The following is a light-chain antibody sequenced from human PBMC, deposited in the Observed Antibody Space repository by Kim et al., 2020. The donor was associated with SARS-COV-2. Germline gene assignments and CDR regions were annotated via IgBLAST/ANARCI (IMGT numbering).Light chain of an antibody. J-gene: IGKJ1*01. V-gene: IGKV3-20*01. Sequence: SSAEKATLSCKASHSLSTNSLAWYQQKPGQAPRLLIYAASNRATGIPDRFSGSGSGTDFILTIRRLEPEDFAVYYCQQYEDSPKTFGQGTKVDIK. CDR2: AAS. CDR1: HSLSTNS. CDR3: QQYEDSPKT.